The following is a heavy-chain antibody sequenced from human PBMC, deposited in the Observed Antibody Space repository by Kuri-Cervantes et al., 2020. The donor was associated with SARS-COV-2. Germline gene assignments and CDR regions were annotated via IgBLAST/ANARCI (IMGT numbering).Heavy chain of an antibody. Sequence: GESLKISCAASGFIFSDFGMNWVRQAPGKGLEWVSYISSSSTTIYYADSVKGRFTISRDNAKNSLYLQMNSLRAKDTAVYYCARVFGSYVAAAAAYYFDYWGQGTLVTVSS. V-gene: IGHV3-48*01. CDR3: ARVFGSYVAAAAAYYFDY. CDR1: GFIFSDFG. J-gene: IGHJ4*02. D-gene: IGHD6-13*01. CDR2: ISSSSTTI.